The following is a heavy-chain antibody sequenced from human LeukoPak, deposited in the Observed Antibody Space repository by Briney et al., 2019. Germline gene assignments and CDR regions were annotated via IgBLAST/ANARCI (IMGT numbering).Heavy chain of an antibody. V-gene: IGHV4-59*01. CDR3: AREGYYDSSGRPNPAGHAFDI. D-gene: IGHD3-22*01. CDR2: IYYSGST. CDR1: GFNFNTYT. J-gene: IGHJ3*02. Sequence: GSLRLSCAASGFNFNTYTMNWVRQAPGKGLEWIGYIYYSGSTNYNPSLKSRVTISVDTSKNQFSLKLSSVTAADTAVYYCAREGYYDSSGRPNPAGHAFDIWGQGTMVTVSS.